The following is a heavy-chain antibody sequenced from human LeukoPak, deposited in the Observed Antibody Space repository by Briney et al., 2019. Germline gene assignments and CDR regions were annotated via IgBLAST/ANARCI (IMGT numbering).Heavy chain of an antibody. Sequence: GGSLRLSCAASGFTFSSYAMSWVRQAPGKGPEWVSAISGSGGSTYYADSVKGRFTISRDNSKNTLYLQMNSLRAEDTAVYYCAKGVMFSTSATPDYWGQGTLVTVSS. CDR1: GFTFSSYA. CDR2: ISGSGGST. J-gene: IGHJ4*02. D-gene: IGHD2-2*01. CDR3: AKGVMFSTSATPDY. V-gene: IGHV3-23*01.